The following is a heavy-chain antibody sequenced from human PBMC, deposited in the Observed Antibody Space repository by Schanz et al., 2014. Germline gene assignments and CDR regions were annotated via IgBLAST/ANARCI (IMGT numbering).Heavy chain of an antibody. Sequence: QAQLMESGGGVVQPGTSLILSCSVSGFSLNTYGIHWFRQPAGKGLEWVAVIWNNGVTKYYADSVRGRFTISRDRFQNTLYLRMSSRRAEDTAVYYCARPRFDYGEVDDWGQGTLVTVSS. CDR3: ARPRFDYGEVDD. V-gene: IGHV3-33*01. J-gene: IGHJ4*02. CDR1: GFSLNTYG. CDR2: IWNNGVTK. D-gene: IGHD4-17*01.